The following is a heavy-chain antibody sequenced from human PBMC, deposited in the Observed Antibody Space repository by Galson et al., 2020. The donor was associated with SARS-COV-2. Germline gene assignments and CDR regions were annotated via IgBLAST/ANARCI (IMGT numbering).Heavy chain of an antibody. Sequence: GESLKISCAASGFTFSRYAMQWVRQAPGKGLEWVAVISYDGSNNHYTDSVEGRFTISRDNSKNMVYLQMNSLRAEDTALYYCARDYYDSSGYSGGMDYWGQGSLVTVSS. CDR2: ISYDGSNN. D-gene: IGHD3-22*01. V-gene: IGHV3-30*04. CDR1: GFTFSRYA. J-gene: IGHJ4*02. CDR3: ARDYYDSSGYSGGMDY.